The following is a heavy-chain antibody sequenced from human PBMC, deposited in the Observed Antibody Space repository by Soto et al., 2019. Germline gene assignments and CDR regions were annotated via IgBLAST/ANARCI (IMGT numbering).Heavy chain of an antibody. Sequence: GGSLRLSCLASGFTFSDYAMTWVRHVPGRGLEWVASLDGAGGSTYYADSVRGRFTISRDNSQNTLLLQMKILTVDDTAIYYCAAPRDEYGSGVSWFTYGMDIWGQGTTVTVSS. J-gene: IGHJ6*02. D-gene: IGHD3-10*01. CDR1: GFTFSDYA. V-gene: IGHV3-23*01. CDR2: LDGAGGST. CDR3: AAPRDEYGSGVSWFTYGMDI.